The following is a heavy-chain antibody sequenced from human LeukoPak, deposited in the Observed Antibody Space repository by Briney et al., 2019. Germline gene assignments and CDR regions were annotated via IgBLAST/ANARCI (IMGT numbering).Heavy chain of an antibody. CDR3: ATSSGGSDHDYFDY. D-gene: IGHD1-26*01. Sequence: GRSLRLSCAVSGLSFNTYGMHWVRQAPGKGLEWVAVIWYDGSKKYYADSVKGRFTISRDNSKNILYLQMSSLSAEDTAVYYCATSSGGSDHDYFDYWGQGTLVTVSS. V-gene: IGHV3-33*01. J-gene: IGHJ4*02. CDR1: GLSFNTYG. CDR2: IWYDGSKK.